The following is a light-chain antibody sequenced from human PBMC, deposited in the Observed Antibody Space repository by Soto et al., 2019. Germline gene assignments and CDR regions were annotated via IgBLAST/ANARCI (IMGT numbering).Light chain of an antibody. CDR3: QQFDTYPLT. J-gene: IGKJ5*01. CDR1: QGISSA. V-gene: IGKV1-13*02. Sequence: AIQLTQSPSSLSASVGDRVTITCRASQGISSAFAWYQQKPGKVPKLLIYDASSLESGVPSRFTGSGSGTDFTLTISSLQPEDFAPYYCQQFDTYPLTFCQGTRLEIK. CDR2: DAS.